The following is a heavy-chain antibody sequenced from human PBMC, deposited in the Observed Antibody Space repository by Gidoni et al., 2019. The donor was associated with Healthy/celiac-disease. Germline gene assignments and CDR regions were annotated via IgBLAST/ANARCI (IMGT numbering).Heavy chain of an antibody. CDR1: GFTFSSYG. CDR3: AKAGLGELLDY. V-gene: IGHV3-30*18. CDR2: ISYDGSNK. J-gene: IGHJ4*02. D-gene: IGHD3-16*01. Sequence: QVQLVESGGGVVQPGRSLRLSCAASGFTFSSYGMHWVRQAPVQWLEWVAVISYDGSNKYYADSVKGRFIISRDNSKNTLYLQMNSLRAEDTAVYYCAKAGLGELLDYWGQGTLVTVSS.